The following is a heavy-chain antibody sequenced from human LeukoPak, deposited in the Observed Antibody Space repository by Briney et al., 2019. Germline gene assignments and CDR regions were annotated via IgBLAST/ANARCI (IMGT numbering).Heavy chain of an antibody. J-gene: IGHJ5*02. CDR2: ISSSSSYI. Sequence: PGGSLRLSCAASGFTFSSYSMNWVRQAPGKGLEWVSSISSSSSYIYYADSVKGRFTISRDNAKNSLYLQMNSLRAEDTAVYYCARDRSATGWYWFDPWGQGTLVTVSS. V-gene: IGHV3-21*01. D-gene: IGHD1-26*01. CDR1: GFTFSSYS. CDR3: ARDRSATGWYWFDP.